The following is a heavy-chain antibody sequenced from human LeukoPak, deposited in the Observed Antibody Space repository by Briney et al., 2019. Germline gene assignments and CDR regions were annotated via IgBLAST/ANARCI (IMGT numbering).Heavy chain of an antibody. CDR1: GYTFTGYY. CDR2: INPNSGGT. J-gene: IGHJ3*02. V-gene: IGHV1-2*02. CDR3: ARDAVKGLDDAFDI. D-gene: IGHD3-10*01. Sequence: ASVKVSCKASGYTFTGYYMHWVRQAPGQGLEWMGWINPNSGGTNYAQKFQGRVTMTRDTSISTAYMELSGLRSDDTAVYYCARDAVKGLDDAFDIWGQGTMVTVSS.